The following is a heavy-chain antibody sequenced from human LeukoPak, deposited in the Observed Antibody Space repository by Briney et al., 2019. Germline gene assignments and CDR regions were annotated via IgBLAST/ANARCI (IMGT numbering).Heavy chain of an antibody. CDR2: IYHSGST. CDR3: ARYGDPDAFDI. V-gene: IGHV4-30-2*01. CDR1: GGSISSGGYS. J-gene: IGHJ3*02. Sequence: PSETLSLTCAVSGGSISSGGYSWRWLRQPPGKGREWIGYIYHSGSTYYTPSLKSRVTISVDRSKNQFSLKLSSVTAADAAVYYCARYGDPDAFDIWGQGTMVTVSS. D-gene: IGHD4-17*01.